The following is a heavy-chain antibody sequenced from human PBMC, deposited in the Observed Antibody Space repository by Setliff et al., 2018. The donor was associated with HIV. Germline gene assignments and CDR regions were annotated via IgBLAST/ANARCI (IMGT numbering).Heavy chain of an antibody. CDR3: ATNPEMATINYYYYYMGV. D-gene: IGHD5-12*01. CDR1: GGTFRTFG. V-gene: IGHV1-69*13. Sequence: ASVKVSCKASGGTFRTFGISWVRQAPGQGLEWIGGSIPIFGTAKYAQKFQGRVTITADESTSTAYMELSSLRSEDTAVYYCATNPEMATINYYYYYMGVWGKGTTVTVSS. CDR2: SIPIFGTA. J-gene: IGHJ6*03.